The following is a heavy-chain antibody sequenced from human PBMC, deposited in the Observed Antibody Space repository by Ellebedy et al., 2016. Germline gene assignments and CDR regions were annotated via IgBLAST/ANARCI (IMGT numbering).Heavy chain of an antibody. Sequence: ASVKVSCXASGYTFTSYGISWVRQAPGQGLEWMGWISAYNGNTNYAQKLQGRVTMTRDTSTSTVYMELSSLRSEDTAVYYCARWGPSSSGDYWGQGTLVTVSS. CDR1: GYTFTSYG. CDR3: ARWGPSSSGDY. J-gene: IGHJ4*02. CDR2: ISAYNGNT. D-gene: IGHD6-6*01. V-gene: IGHV1-18*01.